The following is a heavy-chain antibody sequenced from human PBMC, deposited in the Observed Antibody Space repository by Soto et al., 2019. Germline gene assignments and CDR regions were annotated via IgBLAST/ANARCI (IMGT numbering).Heavy chain of an antibody. Sequence: QVQLVESGGGLVKPGGSLRLSCAASGFTFSDYYMSWIRQAPGKGLEWVSYISSSGSTIYYADSLKGRFTISRDNAKNSLYRQMNSRRAEDTAVYYCARDPVSEVGATRGFDYWGQGTLVTVSS. D-gene: IGHD1-26*01. CDR2: ISSSGSTI. V-gene: IGHV3-11*01. J-gene: IGHJ4*02. CDR3: ARDPVSEVGATRGFDY. CDR1: GFTFSDYY.